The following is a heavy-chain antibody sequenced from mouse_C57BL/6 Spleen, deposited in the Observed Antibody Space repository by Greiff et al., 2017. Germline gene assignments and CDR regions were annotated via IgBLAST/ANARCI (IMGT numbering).Heavy chain of an antibody. CDR2: ISYDGSN. Sequence: EVQLQQSGPGLVKPSQSLSLTCSVPGYSITSGYYWNWIRQFPGNKLEWLGYISYDGSNNYHPSLKNRISITRDTSKNQFLLKLNSVTTEDTATYDCAGPYYYGSSYYFDYWGQGTTLTFAS. D-gene: IGHD1-1*01. CDR1: GYSITSGYY. J-gene: IGHJ2*01. V-gene: IGHV3-6*01. CDR3: AGPYYYGSSYYFDY.